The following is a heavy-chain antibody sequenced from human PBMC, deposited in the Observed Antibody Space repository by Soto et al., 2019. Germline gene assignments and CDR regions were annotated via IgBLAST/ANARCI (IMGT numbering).Heavy chain of an antibody. J-gene: IGHJ6*03. V-gene: IGHV3-9*01. D-gene: IGHD3-9*01. CDR1: GFTFDDYA. CDR2: ISWNSGTM. Sequence: GGSLRLSCAASGFTFDDYALHWVRQGPGKGLEWVSGISWNSGTMGYADSVKGRSTISRDNAKNSLYLEMNSLRAEDTALYYCAKGTSRYYYYNIDVWGTGTTVTVSS. CDR3: AKGTSRYYYYNIDV.